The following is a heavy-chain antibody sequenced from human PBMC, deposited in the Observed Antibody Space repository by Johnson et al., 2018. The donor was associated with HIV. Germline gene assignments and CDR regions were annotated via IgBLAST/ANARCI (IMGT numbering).Heavy chain of an antibody. V-gene: IGHV3-20*04. Sequence: EKLVESGGDMVRPGGSLRLSCVASGFTFDDYDMGWVRQGPGQGLEWVSGINWNGASNGYTDFAKGRFPISRDNAKNSLYVQMNGLRVEDSALYYCARAAFYYDPSGYLTRPRAFDIWGQGTMVTVSS. CDR2: INWNGASN. CDR1: GFTFDDYD. CDR3: ARAAFYYDPSGYLTRPRAFDI. J-gene: IGHJ3*02. D-gene: IGHD3-22*01.